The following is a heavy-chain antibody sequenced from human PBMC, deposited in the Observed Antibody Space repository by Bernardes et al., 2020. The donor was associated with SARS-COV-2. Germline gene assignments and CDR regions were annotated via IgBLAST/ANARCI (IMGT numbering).Heavy chain of an antibody. Sequence: GGSLILSCAASGFTYSSYCMSWVRQAPGKGLEWVANIKHDGSERYYVDSVKGRFFISRDNAKNSLFLQLHSLTVDDTAVYYCARGDSNYAAYNYYGMDVWGQGTTVTVSS. V-gene: IGHV3-7*03. CDR1: GFTYSSYC. CDR3: ARGDSNYAAYNYYGMDV. D-gene: IGHD4-4*01. J-gene: IGHJ6*02. CDR2: IKHDGSER.